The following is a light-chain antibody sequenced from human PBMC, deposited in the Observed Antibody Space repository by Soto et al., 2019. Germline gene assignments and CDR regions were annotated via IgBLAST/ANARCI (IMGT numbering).Light chain of an antibody. CDR2: DAS. V-gene: IGKV3-11*01. Sequence: EIVLTQSPATLSLSPGERATLSCRASQSVSSYLAWYQQKPGQAPRLLIYDASNRATGIPARFSGSGSGTDFTLTISSPEPEDCAVYYCQQRSNWPHTFGGGTKVEIK. CDR1: QSVSSY. J-gene: IGKJ4*01. CDR3: QQRSNWPHT.